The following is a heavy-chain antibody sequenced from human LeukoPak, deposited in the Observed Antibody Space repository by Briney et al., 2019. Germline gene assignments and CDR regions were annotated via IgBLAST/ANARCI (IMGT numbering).Heavy chain of an antibody. CDR1: GLTFSDYA. CDR3: AKEVAAGRKGIDY. D-gene: IGHD6-6*01. Sequence: GGSLRLSCAASGLTFSDYAMSWVRQAPGKGLEWVSGITGSGGGTYYADSVKGRFTISRDSSSSTLFLQMKSLRAEDTATYYCAKEVAAGRKGIDYWGQGILVTVSS. J-gene: IGHJ4*02. CDR2: ITGSGGGT. V-gene: IGHV3-23*01.